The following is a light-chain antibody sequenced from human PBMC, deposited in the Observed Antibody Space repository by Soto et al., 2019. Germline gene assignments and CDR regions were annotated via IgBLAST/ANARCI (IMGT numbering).Light chain of an antibody. CDR2: EVS. CDR3: SSFKGTNSFV. Sequence: QSVLTQPRSVSGAPGQSVTISCTGTYRDIGAYNYVSWYQQRPGEAPKLIIYEVSKRPSGVPDRIFAYKSGNTASLTVSGLQADDEANYYCSSFKGTNSFVFGTGTKVTVL. CDR1: YRDIGAYNY. J-gene: IGLJ1*01. V-gene: IGLV2-8*01.